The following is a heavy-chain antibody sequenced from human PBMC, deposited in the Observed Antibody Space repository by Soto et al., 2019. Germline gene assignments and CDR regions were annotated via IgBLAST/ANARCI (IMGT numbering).Heavy chain of an antibody. CDR3: ARGHAYGGNPEAFDV. CDR1: GGTFRTES. V-gene: IGHV1-69*13. CDR2: ILPFFGTA. Sequence: QVHLVQSGAEVKKPGSSVKVSCKYSGGTFRTESINWVRQAPGQGLEWMGGILPFFGTADYAPRFQGRVTVTADVSTTTAYMELTSLTSQDTAVYFCARGHAYGGNPEAFDVWGQGTMVTVSS. J-gene: IGHJ3*01. D-gene: IGHD2-15*01.